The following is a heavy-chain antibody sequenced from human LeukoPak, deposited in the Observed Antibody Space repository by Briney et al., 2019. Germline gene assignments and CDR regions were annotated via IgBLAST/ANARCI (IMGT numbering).Heavy chain of an antibody. J-gene: IGHJ6*03. V-gene: IGHV4-34*01. Sequence: SETLSLTCAVYGGSFSGYYWSWIRQLPGKGLEWIGEINHSGSTNYNPSLKSRVTISVDTSKNQFSLKLSSVTAADTAVYYCARKGGGGYYYYCMDVWGKGTTVTVSS. D-gene: IGHD3-16*01. CDR3: ARKGGGGYYYYCMDV. CDR2: INHSGST. CDR1: GGSFSGYY.